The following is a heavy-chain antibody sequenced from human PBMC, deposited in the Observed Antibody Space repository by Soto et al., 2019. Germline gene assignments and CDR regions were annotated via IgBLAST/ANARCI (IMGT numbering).Heavy chain of an antibody. CDR2: IYASGSP. V-gene: IGHV4-59*02. J-gene: IGHJ5*02. CDR3: ARIPVDTYMLYWFDP. CDR1: GGSVSVYY. D-gene: IGHD5-18*01. Sequence: SETLSLTCTISGGSVSVYYWSWIRQSTGQGLEWIGYIYASGSPYYNPSLRSRVTISADTSKNQISLKLTSPTAADTAVYYCARIPVDTYMLYWFDPCGQ.